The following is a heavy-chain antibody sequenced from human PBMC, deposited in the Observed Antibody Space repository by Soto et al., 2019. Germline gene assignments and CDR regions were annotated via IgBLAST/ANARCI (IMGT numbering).Heavy chain of an antibody. V-gene: IGHV4-61*08. CDR1: GGSISSGGYS. CDR3: ARGGCSGGSCQALDY. J-gene: IGHJ4*02. D-gene: IGHD2-15*01. CDR2: IYYSGIT. Sequence: PSETLSLTCAVSGGSISSGGYSWSRIRQPPGKGLEWIGYIYYSGITNYKASLKSRVTMSVDTSKNQFYLKLNSVTAADTALYYCARGGCSGGSCQALDYWGQGTLVTVS.